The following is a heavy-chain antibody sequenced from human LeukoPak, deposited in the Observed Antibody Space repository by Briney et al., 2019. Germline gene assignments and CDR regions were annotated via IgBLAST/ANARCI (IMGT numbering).Heavy chain of an antibody. CDR2: ISRTGGAL. Sequence: GGSLRLSCAASGFTFDDYGMTWVRQAPGKGLEWVSAISRTGGALYYADSVMGRFTISRDDPKNTLYLQMDNLRADDTAVYYCAMGSTDYFYYMDVWGKGTTVTVSS. V-gene: IGHV3-23*01. CDR3: AMGSTDYFYYMDV. CDR1: GFTFDDYG. D-gene: IGHD2-21*02. J-gene: IGHJ6*03.